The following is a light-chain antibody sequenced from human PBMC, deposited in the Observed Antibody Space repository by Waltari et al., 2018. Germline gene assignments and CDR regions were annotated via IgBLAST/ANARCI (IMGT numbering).Light chain of an antibody. Sequence: QSALTQPASVSGSPGQSITISCTPTSSAIDSSNYAYWYQHHPGKAPQLLIYAVTKRPSGVSNRFSGSKSGNTASLTISGLQGEDEADYYCSSHTSSSTLVFGGGTRLTVL. J-gene: IGLJ3*02. CDR3: SSHTSSSTLV. CDR1: SSAIDSSNY. V-gene: IGLV2-14*03. CDR2: AVT.